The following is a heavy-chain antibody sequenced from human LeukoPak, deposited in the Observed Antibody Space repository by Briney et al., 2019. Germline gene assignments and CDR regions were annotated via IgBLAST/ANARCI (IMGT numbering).Heavy chain of an antibody. CDR1: GGSISSYY. J-gene: IGHJ4*02. D-gene: IGHD3-10*01. CDR3: ARHTYGTGSQY. Sequence: PSETLSLTCTVSGGSISSYYWGWIRQPPGKGLEWIGCIYYSGSTNYNSSLKSRVTISVDTSKNQFSLKLSSVTAADTALYYCARHTYGTGSQYWGQGTLVTVSS. CDR2: IYYSGST. V-gene: IGHV4-59*08.